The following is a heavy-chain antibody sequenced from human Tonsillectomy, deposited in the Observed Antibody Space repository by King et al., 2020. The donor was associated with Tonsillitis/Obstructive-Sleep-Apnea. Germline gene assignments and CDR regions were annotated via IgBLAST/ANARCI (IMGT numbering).Heavy chain of an antibody. CDR2: IYYSGST. V-gene: IGHV4-28*01. D-gene: IGHD6-6*01. Sequence: LQLQESGPGLVKPSDTLSLTCAVSGYSISSDNWWGWIRQPPGKGLEWIGYIYYSGSTYYNVSLKSRVTMSVDTSKNQFSLKLSSVTAVDPAVYYCARSRRYSSSLDYYYYMDVWGKGTTVTVSS. J-gene: IGHJ6*03. CDR3: ARSRRYSSSLDYYYYMDV. CDR1: GYSISSDNW.